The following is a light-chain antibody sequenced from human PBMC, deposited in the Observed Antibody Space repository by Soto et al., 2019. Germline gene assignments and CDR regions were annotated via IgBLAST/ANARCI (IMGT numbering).Light chain of an antibody. CDR1: QSVSRK. Sequence: DIQMTQSPSTLSASVGDRVTITCRASQSVSRKLAWYQQKPGKAPKLLLYEAPNLESEAPSRFSGSGSETEFTLNISALQPDDLANYYCHQYDNYFWTFGPGTRVDI. CDR2: EAP. V-gene: IGKV1-5*03. CDR3: HQYDNYFWT. J-gene: IGKJ1*01.